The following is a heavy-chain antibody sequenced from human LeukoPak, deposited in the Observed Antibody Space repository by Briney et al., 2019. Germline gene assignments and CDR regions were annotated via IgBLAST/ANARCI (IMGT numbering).Heavy chain of an antibody. CDR1: GFTFSSYT. V-gene: IGHV3-23*01. CDR3: ASQGGVGGY. J-gene: IGHJ4*02. D-gene: IGHD2-8*02. CDR2: IGGSGGST. Sequence: GGSLRLSCAASGFTFSSYTMSWVRQVPGKRLEWVSAIGGSGGSTYYADSVKGRFTISRDNSKNTLSLQMNSLRAEDTALYYCASQGGVGGYWGQGTLVTVSS.